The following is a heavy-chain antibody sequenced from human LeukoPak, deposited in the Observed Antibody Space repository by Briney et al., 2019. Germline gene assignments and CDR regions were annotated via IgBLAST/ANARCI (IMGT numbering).Heavy chain of an antibody. CDR1: GGTFSSYA. J-gene: IGHJ6*03. D-gene: IGHD2-2*01. CDR2: IIPIFGTA. Sequence: SVKVSCKASGGTFSSYAISWVRQAPGQGLEWMGGIIPIFGTANYAQKFQGRVTITADESTSTAYMELSSLRSEDTAVYYCARRERGSCSPCPPDYYYYYMDVWGKGTTVTVSS. CDR3: ARRERGSCSPCPPDYYYYYMDV. V-gene: IGHV1-69*01.